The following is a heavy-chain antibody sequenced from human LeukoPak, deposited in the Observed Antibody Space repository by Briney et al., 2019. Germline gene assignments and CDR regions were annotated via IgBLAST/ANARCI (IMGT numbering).Heavy chain of an antibody. CDR1: GGTFSSYA. CDR2: IIPILGIA. J-gene: IGHJ5*02. D-gene: IGHD6-13*01. V-gene: IGHV1-69*04. CDR3: ARDRARYSSSSTFDP. Sequence: SVTVSCTASGGTFSSYAISWVRQAPGQGLEWMGRIIPILGIANYAQKFQGRVTITADKSTSTAYMELSSLRSEDTAVYYCARDRARYSSSSTFDPWGQGTLVTVS.